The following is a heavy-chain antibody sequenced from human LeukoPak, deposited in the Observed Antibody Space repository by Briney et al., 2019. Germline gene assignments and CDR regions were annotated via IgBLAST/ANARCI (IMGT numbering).Heavy chain of an antibody. J-gene: IGHJ4*02. Sequence: ASVKVSCKVSGYTLTELSMHWVRQAPGKGLEWMGGFDPEDGETIYAQEFQGRVTMTEDTSTDTAYMELSSLRSEDTAVYYCATEYDSSGYYSFWGQGTLVTVSS. CDR3: ATEYDSSGYYSF. CDR2: FDPEDGET. CDR1: GYTLTELS. D-gene: IGHD3-22*01. V-gene: IGHV1-24*01.